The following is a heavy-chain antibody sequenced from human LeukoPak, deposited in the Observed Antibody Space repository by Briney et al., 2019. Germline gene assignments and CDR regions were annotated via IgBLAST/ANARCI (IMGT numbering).Heavy chain of an antibody. V-gene: IGHV1-18*01. D-gene: IGHD3-22*01. Sequence: ASVKVSCKASGYTFTSYGISWVRQAPGQGLEWMGWISAYNGNTNYAQKLQGRVTMTTDTSTSTAYMELRSLRSDDTAVYYCARDPFSGNYYDSSGYYYADWGQGTLVTVSS. CDR2: ISAYNGNT. CDR3: ARDPFSGNYYDSSGYYYAD. J-gene: IGHJ4*02. CDR1: GYTFTSYG.